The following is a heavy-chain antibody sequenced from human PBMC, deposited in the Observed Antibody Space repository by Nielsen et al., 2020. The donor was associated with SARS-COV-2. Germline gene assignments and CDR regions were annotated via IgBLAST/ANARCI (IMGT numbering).Heavy chain of an antibody. CDR2: IKQDGSEK. CDR1: GFTFSSYW. D-gene: IGHD2-15*01. V-gene: IGHV3-7*01. J-gene: IGHJ6*03. CDR3: ARDAKDPYYYYYMDV. Sequence: GESLKISCAASGFTFSSYWMNWVRQAPGKGLEWVANIKQDGSEKYYADSVKGRFTISRDNSKNTLYLQMNSLRAEDTAVYYCARDAKDPYYYYYMDVWGKGTTVTVSS.